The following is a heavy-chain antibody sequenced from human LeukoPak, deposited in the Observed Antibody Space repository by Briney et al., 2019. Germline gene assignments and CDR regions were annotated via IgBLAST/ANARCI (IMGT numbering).Heavy chain of an antibody. J-gene: IGHJ5*02. CDR2: IYYSGST. CDR3: ARNGRYCSGGTCRHYNWFDP. D-gene: IGHD2-15*01. V-gene: IGHV4-59*01. CDR1: GGSISSYY. Sequence: PSETLSLTCTVSGGSISSYYWSWIRQPPGKGLEWIGYIYYSGSTNYNPSLRSRVSISVNTSKNQFSLRLSSVTAADTAVYYCARNGRYCSGGTCRHYNWFDPWGQGTLVTVSS.